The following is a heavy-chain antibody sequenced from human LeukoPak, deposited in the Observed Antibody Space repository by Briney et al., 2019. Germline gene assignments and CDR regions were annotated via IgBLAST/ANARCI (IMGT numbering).Heavy chain of an antibody. CDR2: ISWNSGSI. V-gene: IGHV3-9*03. D-gene: IGHD3-10*01. Sequence: PGGSLRLSCAASGFTFDDYAMHWVRQAPGKGLEWVSGISWNSGSIGYADSVKGRFTISRDNAKNSLYLQMNGLRAEDMALYYCAKGRVRGVIGYFDYWGQGTLVTVSS. CDR3: AKGRVRGVIGYFDY. CDR1: GFTFDDYA. J-gene: IGHJ4*02.